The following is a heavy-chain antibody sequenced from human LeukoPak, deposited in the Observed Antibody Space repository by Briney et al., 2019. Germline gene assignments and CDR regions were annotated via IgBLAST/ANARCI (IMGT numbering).Heavy chain of an antibody. CDR1: VYTFTGYY. V-gene: IGHV1-2*02. D-gene: IGHD3-9*01. Sequence: GASVNVSCKASVYTFTGYYMHWVRQAPGQGLEWMGWINPNSGGTNYAQKFQGRVTMTRDTSISTAYMELSRLRSDDTAVYYCARAGYDILTGPPDYFDYWGQGTLVTVSS. J-gene: IGHJ4*02. CDR3: ARAGYDILTGPPDYFDY. CDR2: INPNSGGT.